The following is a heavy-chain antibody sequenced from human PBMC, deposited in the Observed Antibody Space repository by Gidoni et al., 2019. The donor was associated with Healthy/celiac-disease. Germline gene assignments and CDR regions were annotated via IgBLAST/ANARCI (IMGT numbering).Heavy chain of an antibody. CDR1: GGSFSDYY. Sequence: QVQLQQWGAGLLKPSETLSLTCAVYGGSFSDYYWSWIRQPPGKGLEWIGEINHSESTNYNPSLKSRVTISVDTSKNQFSLKLSSVTAADTAVYYCTRGGTYDFWSGYYKESRRFDYWGQGTLVTVSS. V-gene: IGHV4-34*01. D-gene: IGHD3-3*01. J-gene: IGHJ4*02. CDR2: INHSEST. CDR3: TRGGTYDFWSGYYKESRRFDY.